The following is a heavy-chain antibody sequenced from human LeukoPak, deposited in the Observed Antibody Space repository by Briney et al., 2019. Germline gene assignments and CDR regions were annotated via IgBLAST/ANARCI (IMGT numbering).Heavy chain of an antibody. CDR1: GFTFSSYA. D-gene: IGHD3-22*01. CDR3: AKGSRRITMIVVVNPLDY. CDR2: IRGSGGST. Sequence: GGSLRLSCAASGFTFSSYAMSWVRQAPGKRLEWVSAIRGSGGSTYYADSVKGRFTISRDNSKNTLYLQMNSLRAEDTAVYYCAKGSRRITMIVVVNPLDYWGQGTLVTVSS. V-gene: IGHV3-23*01. J-gene: IGHJ4*02.